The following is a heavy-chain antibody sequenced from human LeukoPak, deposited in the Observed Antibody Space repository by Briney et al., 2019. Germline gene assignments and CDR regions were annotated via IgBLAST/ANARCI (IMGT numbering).Heavy chain of an antibody. CDR2: INHSGST. Sequence: PSETLSLTCTVSGGSITNYYWSWIRQPPGKGLEWIGEINHSGSTNYNPSLKSRVTISVDTSKNQFSLKLSSVTAADTAVYYCARGRLDSSGWYVGYFQHWGQGTLVTVSS. CDR1: GGSITNYY. CDR3: ARGRLDSSGWYVGYFQH. V-gene: IGHV4-34*01. D-gene: IGHD6-19*01. J-gene: IGHJ1*01.